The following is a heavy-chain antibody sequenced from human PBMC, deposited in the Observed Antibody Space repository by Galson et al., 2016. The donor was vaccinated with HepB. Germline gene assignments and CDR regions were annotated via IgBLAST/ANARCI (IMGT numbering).Heavy chain of an antibody. CDR2: IWFDGINK. CDR3: AISPPPATPTAGSLDI. J-gene: IGHJ3*02. CDR1: RFTLTTYA. Sequence: SLRLSCATSRFTLTTYAIHWVRQAPGKGLEWLAVIWFDGINKFYADSVKGRLTIYRDDSKNTVYLQMNSLRVEDTAVYYCAISPPPATPTAGSLDIWGQGTVLTVSS. V-gene: IGHV3-33*01.